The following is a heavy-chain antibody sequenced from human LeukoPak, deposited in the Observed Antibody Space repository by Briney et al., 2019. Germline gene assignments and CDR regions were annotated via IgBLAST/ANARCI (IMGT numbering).Heavy chain of an antibody. Sequence: GESLKISCKGSGYSFTSYWIGWVRQMPGKGLEWMGIIYPGDSDTRYSPSFQGQVTISADKSISTAYLQWSSLKASDTAMYYCARHSGGTTSGPWFDPWGQGTLVTVSS. D-gene: IGHD2-15*01. CDR1: GYSFTSYW. CDR2: IYPGDSDT. CDR3: ARHSGGTTSGPWFDP. V-gene: IGHV5-51*01. J-gene: IGHJ5*02.